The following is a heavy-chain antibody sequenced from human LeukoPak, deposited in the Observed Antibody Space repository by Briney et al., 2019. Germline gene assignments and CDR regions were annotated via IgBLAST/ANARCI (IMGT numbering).Heavy chain of an antibody. CDR2: ISWNSGSI. Sequence: PGGSLRLSCAASGFTFSSYAMSWVRQAPGKGLEWVSGISWNSGSIGYADSVKGRFTISRDNAKNSLYLQMNSLRAEDTALYYCAKEKASVIAALDYWGQGTLVTVSS. J-gene: IGHJ4*02. V-gene: IGHV3-9*01. CDR3: AKEKASVIAALDY. CDR1: GFTFSSYA. D-gene: IGHD6-6*01.